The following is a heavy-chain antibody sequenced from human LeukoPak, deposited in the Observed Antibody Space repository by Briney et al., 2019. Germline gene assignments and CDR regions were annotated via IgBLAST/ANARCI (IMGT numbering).Heavy chain of an antibody. CDR2: ISSSGSTI. J-gene: IGHJ4*02. V-gene: IGHV3-48*03. CDR3: AKDLSSSWRNPRDY. Sequence: GGSLRLSCAAPGFTFGSYEMNWVRQAPGKGLEWVSYISSSGSTIYYADSVKGRFTISRDNAKNSLYLQMNSLRAEDTAVYYCAKDLSSSWRNPRDYWGQGTLVTVSS. CDR1: GFTFGSYE. D-gene: IGHD6-13*01.